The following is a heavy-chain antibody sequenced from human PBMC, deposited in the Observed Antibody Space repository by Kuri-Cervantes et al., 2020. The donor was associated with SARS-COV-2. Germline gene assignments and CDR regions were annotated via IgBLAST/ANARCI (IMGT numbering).Heavy chain of an antibody. CDR3: AKVKVDSNSWQPLDY. CDR1: GFTFSSYG. V-gene: IGHV3-30*02. J-gene: IGHJ4*02. D-gene: IGHD6-13*01. CDR2: IRYDGSNK. Sequence: LSLTCAASGFTFSSYGMHWVRQAPGKGLEWVAFIRYDGSNKYYGDSVKGRFTISRDNSKNTLYLQMNSLRAEDTAVYYCAKVKVDSNSWQPLDYWGQGTLVTVSS.